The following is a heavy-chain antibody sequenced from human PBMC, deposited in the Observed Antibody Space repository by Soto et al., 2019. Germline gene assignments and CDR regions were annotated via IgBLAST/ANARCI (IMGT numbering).Heavy chain of an antibody. J-gene: IGHJ6*02. CDR3: AILPFIAARPHSDYYYGMDV. Sequence: GESLKISCKGSGYSFTSYWIGWVRQMPGKGLEWMGIIYPGDSDTRYSPSFQGQVTISADKSISTAYLQWSSLKASDTAMYYCAILPFIAARPHSDYYYGMDVWGQGTTGTVSS. V-gene: IGHV5-51*01. D-gene: IGHD6-6*01. CDR1: GYSFTSYW. CDR2: IYPGDSDT.